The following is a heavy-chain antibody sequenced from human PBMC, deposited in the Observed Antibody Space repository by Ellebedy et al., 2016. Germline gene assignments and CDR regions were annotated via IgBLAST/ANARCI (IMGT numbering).Heavy chain of an antibody. V-gene: IGHV3-53*01. CDR1: EFTVTSNY. CDR2: IYSGGST. Sequence: GESLKISXAASEFTVTSNYMNWVRQAPGKGLEWLSIIYSGGSTYYPDSLKGRFTISRDDSKNTLHLQLNSLRVEDTAVYYCARASKWDAFDVWGRGTMVTVSS. J-gene: IGHJ3*01. CDR3: ARASKWDAFDV. D-gene: IGHD1-26*01.